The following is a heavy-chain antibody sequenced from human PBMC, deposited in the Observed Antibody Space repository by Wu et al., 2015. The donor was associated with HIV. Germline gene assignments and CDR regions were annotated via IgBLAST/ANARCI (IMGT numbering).Heavy chain of an antibody. J-gene: IGHJ5*02. Sequence: QVHLVQSGGDVKKSGASVKVSCKASGYSFITHAITWVRQAPGQRPEWMGWITTHNGYTKYAQKFQDRLSLTTDTSATTAYMELRSLRSDDTAVYYCARVFEDSSGYYSWFDPWGQGTLVTVSS. CDR3: ARVFEDSSGYYSWFDP. V-gene: IGHV1-18*01. D-gene: IGHD3-22*01. CDR2: ITTHNGYT. CDR1: GYSFITHA.